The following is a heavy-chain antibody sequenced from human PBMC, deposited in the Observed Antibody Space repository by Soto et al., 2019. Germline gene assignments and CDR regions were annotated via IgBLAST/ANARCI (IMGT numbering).Heavy chain of an antibody. D-gene: IGHD1-26*01. CDR1: GYTFTGYY. V-gene: IGHV1-2*02. CDR2: INPNSGGT. CDR3: AREFEATTSDAFDI. J-gene: IGHJ3*02. Sequence: ASVKVSCKASGYTFTGYYMHWVRKAPGQGLEWMGWINPNSGGTNYAQKLQGRVTMTTDTSTSTAYMELRSLRSDDTAVYYCAREFEATTSDAFDIWGQGTMVTVSS.